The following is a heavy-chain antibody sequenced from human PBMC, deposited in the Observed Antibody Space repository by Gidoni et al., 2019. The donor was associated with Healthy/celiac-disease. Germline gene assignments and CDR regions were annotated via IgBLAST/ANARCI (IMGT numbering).Heavy chain of an antibody. D-gene: IGHD2-8*01. CDR3: TRHGPPKMVYAIRDYYYYGMDV. J-gene: IGHJ6*02. Sequence: EVQLVESGGGLVQPGGPLKLSCAASGFTFSGSAMHWVRQASGKGLEWVGRIRSKANSYATAYAASVKGRFTISRDDSKNTAYLQMNSLKTEDTAVYYCTRHGPPKMVYAIRDYYYYGMDVWGQGTTVTVSS. V-gene: IGHV3-73*02. CDR2: IRSKANSYAT. CDR1: GFTFSGSA.